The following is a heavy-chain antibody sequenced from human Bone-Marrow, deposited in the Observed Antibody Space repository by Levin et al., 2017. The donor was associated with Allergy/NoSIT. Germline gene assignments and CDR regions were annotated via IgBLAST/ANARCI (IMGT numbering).Heavy chain of an antibody. V-gene: IGHV5-51*01. Sequence: GESLKISCKGSEYKFSNHWISWVRQMPGKGLEWMGIIYPGDSDARYSPSFQGHVIISADNSTGTTYLQCSSLQASDTATYYSARNVCSPSFSNRSDYYYMDVWGKGTTVTVSS. CDR1: EYKFSNHW. CDR3: ARNVCSPSFSNRSDYYYMDV. CDR2: IYPGDSDA. J-gene: IGHJ6*03. D-gene: IGHD3-10*02.